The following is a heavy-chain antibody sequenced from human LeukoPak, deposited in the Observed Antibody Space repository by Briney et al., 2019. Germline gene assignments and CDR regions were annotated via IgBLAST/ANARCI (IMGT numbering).Heavy chain of an antibody. D-gene: IGHD1-26*01. CDR1: GGSISSYY. J-gene: IGHJ3*02. Sequence: SETLSLTCTVPGGSISSYYWSCIRQPPGKGLEWSGYVYYTGSTNYNTSLKSRVTISVVTTKNQFSQKLSSETAADTAVYYCASGSYVFAFDIWGQGTMVTVSS. CDR2: VYYTGST. V-gene: IGHV4-59*08. CDR3: ASGSYVFAFDI.